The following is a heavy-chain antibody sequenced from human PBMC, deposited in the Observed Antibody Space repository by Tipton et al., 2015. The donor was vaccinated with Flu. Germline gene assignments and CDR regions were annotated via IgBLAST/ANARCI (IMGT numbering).Heavy chain of an antibody. V-gene: IGHV4-38-2*01. CDR2: IYHSGTT. J-gene: IGHJ4*02. CDR3: ARHTGDSVRGVIDY. CDR1: GYSIRSSYY. D-gene: IGHD3-10*02. Sequence: TLSLTCSVSGYSIRSSYYWGWVRRPPGKGLEWIGTIYHSGTTYYNPSLKSPLTISVDTSKNQFSLKLSSVTAADTAVYYCARHTGDSVRGVIDYWGQGTLVTVSS.